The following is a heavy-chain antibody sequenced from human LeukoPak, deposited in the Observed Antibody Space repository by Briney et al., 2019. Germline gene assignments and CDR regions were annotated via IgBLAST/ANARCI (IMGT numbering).Heavy chain of an antibody. Sequence: GGSLRLSCEASGFIFKNAWMSWVRQAPGKGLEWVGRIQGKTDGGTADYAAPVKGRFTISRDDSKNTLYLQMNRLQTEDTAVYYCTPDRREVIVADVTLSSYFYYMDVWGKGTTVIIS. J-gene: IGHJ6*03. V-gene: IGHV3-15*01. CDR1: GFIFKNAW. CDR3: TPDRREVIVADVTLSSYFYYMDV. CDR2: IQGKTDGGTA. D-gene: IGHD2/OR15-2a*01.